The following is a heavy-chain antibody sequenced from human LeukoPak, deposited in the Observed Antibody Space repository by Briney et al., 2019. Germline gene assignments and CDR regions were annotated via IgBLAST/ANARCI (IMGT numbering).Heavy chain of an antibody. Sequence: PGGSLSLSCAASGFPFSNAWMSWVRQAPGEGLEWLGRIKSKVHGETIDYAAPVKGRFTISRDDSKNTLYLEMNSLKTEDTAVYYCTTVWGGDWGQGTLVTVSS. CDR3: TTVWGGD. CDR1: GFPFSNAW. CDR2: IKSKVHGETI. V-gene: IGHV3-15*01. D-gene: IGHD7-27*01. J-gene: IGHJ1*01.